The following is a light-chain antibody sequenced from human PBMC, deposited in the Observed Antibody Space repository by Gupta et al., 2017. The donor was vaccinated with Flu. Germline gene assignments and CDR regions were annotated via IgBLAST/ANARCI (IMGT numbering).Light chain of an antibody. Sequence: DIVMTQSPDSLAISLGERATINCKSSQSVLYSSNNKNYLAWYKHKPGQPPKLLIYWATTRQSGVPDRFSGSGYGTDFTLTISSRQPEDVAVYYCQEDASHPPFTFGHGTKVDIK. CDR1: QSVLYSSNNKNY. J-gene: IGKJ3*01. V-gene: IGKV4-1*01. CDR3: QEDASHPPFT. CDR2: WAT.